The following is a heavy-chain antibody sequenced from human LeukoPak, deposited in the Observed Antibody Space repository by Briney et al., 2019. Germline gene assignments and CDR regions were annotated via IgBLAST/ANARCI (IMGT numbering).Heavy chain of an antibody. CDR2: VSGSGGAT. CDR3: AKNRGGTYKYYMDV. V-gene: IGHV3-23*01. J-gene: IGHJ6*03. Sequence: GGSLRLSCAASGFTFNNYAMSWVRQAPGMELEWLSYVSGSGGATYYAASVKGRFTISRDNSKNTVYLQMGSLRAEDTAVYYCAKNRGGTYKYYMDVWGNGTTVTVSS. D-gene: IGHD1-1*01. CDR1: GFTFNNYA.